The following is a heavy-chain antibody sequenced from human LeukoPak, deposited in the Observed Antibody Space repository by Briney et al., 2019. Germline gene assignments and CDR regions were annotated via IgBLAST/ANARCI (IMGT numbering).Heavy chain of an antibody. CDR3: ARLKAAAGSLVGYYYYYMDV. CDR1: GGSISSGGHY. Sequence: PSQTLSLTCTVSGGSISSGGHYWSWIRQPAGKGLEYLGRISSTGSTNYNPSLRSRVTISADTSKNHFSLKLTSVTAADTAVYYCARLKAAAGSLVGYYYYYMDVWGKGTTVTVSS. J-gene: IGHJ6*03. V-gene: IGHV4-61*02. CDR2: ISSTGST. D-gene: IGHD6-13*01.